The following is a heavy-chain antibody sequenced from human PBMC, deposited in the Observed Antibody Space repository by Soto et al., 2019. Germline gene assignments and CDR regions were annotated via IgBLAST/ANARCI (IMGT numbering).Heavy chain of an antibody. V-gene: IGHV4-59*01. Sequence: QVQLQESGPGLVKPSETLSLTCTVSGGSISSYYWSWIRQPPGKGLEWIGYIYYSGSTNYNPSLKSRATLSVDTPKTQSSLRLSPVTAANTPVYYWGGGKNNDFWSGNSPPQKTGFAPWGQEPWSPSPQ. D-gene: IGHD3-3*01. CDR3: GGGKNNDFWSGNSPPQKTGFAP. CDR2: IYYSGST. CDR1: GGSISSYY. J-gene: IGHJ5*02.